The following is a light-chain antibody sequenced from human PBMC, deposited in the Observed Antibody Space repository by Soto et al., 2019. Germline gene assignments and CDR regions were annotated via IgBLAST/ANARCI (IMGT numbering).Light chain of an antibody. CDR3: QQFHSFSPT. CDR2: KAS. V-gene: IGKV1-5*03. CDR1: QSISSW. Sequence: DIQMTQSPSTLSASVGDIVTITCRASQSISSWLAWYQQKPGKAPKLLIYKASSLESGVPSRFSGSGSGTEFTLTISSLQPDDFATYYCQQFHSFSPTFGQGTKVEIK. J-gene: IGKJ1*01.